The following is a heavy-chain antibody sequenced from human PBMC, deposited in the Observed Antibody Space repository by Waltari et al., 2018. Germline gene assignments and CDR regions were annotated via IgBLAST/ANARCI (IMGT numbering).Heavy chain of an antibody. V-gene: IGHV3-49*03. CDR3: TRVLTGILWEGGY. CDR2: MRSKAYGGTT. J-gene: IGHJ4*02. D-gene: IGHD2-21*01. Sequence: EVQLVESGGGLVQPGRSLRLSCTASGFTFGAYAISWFRQAPGKGLEWVGFMRSKAYGGTTEYAASVKGRFTISRDDSKSIAYLQMNSLKTEDTAVYYCTRVLTGILWEGGYWGQGTLVTVSA. CDR1: GFTFGAYA.